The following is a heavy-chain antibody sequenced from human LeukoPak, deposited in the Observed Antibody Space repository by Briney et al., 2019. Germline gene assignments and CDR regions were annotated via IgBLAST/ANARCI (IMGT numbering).Heavy chain of an antibody. V-gene: IGHV3-74*01. CDR1: GFTFSSYW. Sequence: GGSLRLSCAASGFTFSSYWMHWVRQAPGKGLVWVSRINSDGSSTSYADSVKGRFTISRDNAKNTLYLQMNSLRAEDTVVYYCARDQGLYYYDSSAFDYWGQGTLVTVSS. CDR3: ARDQGLYYYDSSAFDY. CDR2: INSDGSST. J-gene: IGHJ4*02. D-gene: IGHD3-22*01.